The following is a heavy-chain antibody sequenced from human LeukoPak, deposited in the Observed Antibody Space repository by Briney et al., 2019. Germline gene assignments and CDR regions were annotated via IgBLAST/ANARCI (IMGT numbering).Heavy chain of an antibody. CDR1: GFTFSSYE. CDR2: ISSGSTI. Sequence: GGSLRLSCAASGFTFSSYEMNWVRQAPGKGLEWVSYISSGSTIYYADSVKGRFTISRDNAKNSLYLQMNSLRAEDTAVYYCARASWIQLWFAWDYWGQGTLVTVSS. CDR3: ARASWIQLWFAWDY. V-gene: IGHV3-48*03. J-gene: IGHJ4*02. D-gene: IGHD5-18*01.